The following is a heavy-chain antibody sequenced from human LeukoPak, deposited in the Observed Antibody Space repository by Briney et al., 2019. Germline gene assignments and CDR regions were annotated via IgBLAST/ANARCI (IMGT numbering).Heavy chain of an antibody. D-gene: IGHD1-1*01. Sequence: GGSLRLSCAASGFTFDDYGMSWVRQAPGKGLEWVSGINWNGGSTGYADSVKGRFTISRDNAKNSLYLQMNSLRAEDTALYYCARAGTTLRYYYYYSMDVWGKGTTVTVSS. J-gene: IGHJ6*03. CDR1: GFTFDDYG. V-gene: IGHV3-20*04. CDR2: INWNGGST. CDR3: ARAGTTLRYYYYYSMDV.